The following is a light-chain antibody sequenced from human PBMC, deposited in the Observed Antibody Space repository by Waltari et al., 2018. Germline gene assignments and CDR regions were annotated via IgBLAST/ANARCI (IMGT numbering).Light chain of an antibody. CDR2: GAS. V-gene: IGKV3-15*01. CDR3: QQYNNWPPPVT. Sequence: IVMTHPPATLSVSPGEPTTISCRASQSGSSNLAWYQQKPGQAPRLRIYGASTRATGIPARFSGSGSGTEFTLTISSLQSEDFAVYYFQQYNNWPPPVTFGQGTKLEIK. J-gene: IGKJ2*01. CDR1: QSGSSN.